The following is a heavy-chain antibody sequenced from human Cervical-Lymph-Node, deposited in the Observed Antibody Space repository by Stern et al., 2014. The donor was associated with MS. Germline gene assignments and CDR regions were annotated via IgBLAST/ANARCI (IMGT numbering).Heavy chain of an antibody. CDR2: IYSGGKT. Sequence: EVHLVESGGGLIQPGGSLRLSCAVSGFNVSRNYMTWVRQAPGKGLEWVSVIYSGGKTFYADSVKGRFTISRDNSQNTLFLDMSSLRAEDTAVYYCGRDTFGSTWGQGTMVIVS. V-gene: IGHV3-53*01. CDR1: GFNVSRNY. J-gene: IGHJ3*01. D-gene: IGHD3-3*01. CDR3: GRDTFGST.